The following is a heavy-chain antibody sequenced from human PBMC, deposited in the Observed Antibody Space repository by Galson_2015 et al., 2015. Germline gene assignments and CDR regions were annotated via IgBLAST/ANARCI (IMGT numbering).Heavy chain of an antibody. V-gene: IGHV6-1*01. D-gene: IGHD7-27*01. Sequence: CAISGDSVSSNIVGWNWIRQSPSRGLEWLGRTYYRSSWNSDYAESVKRRLAINADTSRNQISLQLTSVAPGDTAVYYCARVAHLGRGLHSWGQGTQVTVSS. CDR1: GDSVSSNIVG. CDR3: ARVAHLGRGLHS. J-gene: IGHJ4*02. CDR2: TYYRSSWNS.